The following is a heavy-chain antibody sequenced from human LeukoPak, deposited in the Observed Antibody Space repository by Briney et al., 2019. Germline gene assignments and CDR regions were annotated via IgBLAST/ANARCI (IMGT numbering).Heavy chain of an antibody. V-gene: IGHV1-8*01. Sequence: LGASVKVSCKASGYTFTSYDINWVRQATGQGLEWMGWMNPNSGNTGYAQKFQGRVTMTRNTSISTAYMELSSLRSEDTAVYYCARDVSDCSGGSCYSYFDYWGQGTLVTVSS. J-gene: IGHJ4*02. CDR1: GYTFTSYD. CDR2: MNPNSGNT. D-gene: IGHD2-15*01. CDR3: ARDVSDCSGGSCYSYFDY.